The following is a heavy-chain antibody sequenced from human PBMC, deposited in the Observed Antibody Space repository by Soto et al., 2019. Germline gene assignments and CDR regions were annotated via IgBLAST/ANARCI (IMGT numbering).Heavy chain of an antibody. V-gene: IGHV1-46*01. CDR2: INPSGGST. Sequence: ASVKVSCKASGYTFTSYYMHWVRQAPGQGLEWMGIINPSGGSTSYAQKFQGRVTMTRDTSTSTVYMELSSLRSEDTAAYYCAIDILTGYSAYYYGMDVWGQGTTVTVSS. CDR1: GYTFTSYY. D-gene: IGHD3-9*01. J-gene: IGHJ6*02. CDR3: AIDILTGYSAYYYGMDV.